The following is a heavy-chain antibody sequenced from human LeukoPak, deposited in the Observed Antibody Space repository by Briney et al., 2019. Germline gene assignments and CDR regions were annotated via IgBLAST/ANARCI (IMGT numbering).Heavy chain of an antibody. V-gene: IGHV3-30*02. CDR1: GFTFSDHY. CDR3: AKDQWLVLNY. CDR2: IQYSGNNK. Sequence: GGSLRLSCAASGFTFSDHYMDWVRQAPGKGLEWVAFIQYSGNNKYYADSVKGRFTISRDNSKNTLYLQMNSLRSDDTALYYCAKDQWLVLNYWGQGTLVTVSS. J-gene: IGHJ4*02. D-gene: IGHD6-19*01.